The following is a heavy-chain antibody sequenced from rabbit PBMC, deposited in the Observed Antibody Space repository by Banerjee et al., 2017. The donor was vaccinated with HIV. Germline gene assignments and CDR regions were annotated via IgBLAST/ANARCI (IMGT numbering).Heavy chain of an antibody. D-gene: IGHD1-1*01. CDR2: IDPVFGIT. Sequence: LEESGGGLVQPEGSLALTCKASGFSFSSSDYICWVRQAPGKGLEWIGYIDPVFGITYYANWVNGRFSISRENAQNTVFLQMTSLTAADTATYFCARDTSSSFSSYGMDLWGPGTLVTVS. J-gene: IGHJ6*01. V-gene: IGHV1S47*01. CDR1: GFSFSSSD. CDR3: ARDTSSSFSSYGMDL.